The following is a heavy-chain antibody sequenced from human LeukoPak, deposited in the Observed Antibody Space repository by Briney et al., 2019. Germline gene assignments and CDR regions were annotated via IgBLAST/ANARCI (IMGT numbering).Heavy chain of an antibody. V-gene: IGHV4-39*01. CDR3: ARLRRDILTGYYDY. CDR2: IYYTGST. Sequence: SETLSLTCAVSGDSISSSTHYWGWIRQPPGKGLEWIGSIYYTGSTYYNPSLKSRVTISVDTSKNQFSLKLSSVTAADAAVYYCARLRRDILTGYYDYWGQGTLVTVSS. J-gene: IGHJ4*02. D-gene: IGHD3-9*01. CDR1: GDSISSSTHY.